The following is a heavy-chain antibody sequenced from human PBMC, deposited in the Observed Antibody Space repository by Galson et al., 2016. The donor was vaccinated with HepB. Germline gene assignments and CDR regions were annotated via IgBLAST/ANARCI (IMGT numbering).Heavy chain of an antibody. CDR2: IIPLFGAS. D-gene: IGHD4-11*01. V-gene: IGHV1-69*06. J-gene: IGHJ4*02. CDR1: GGTFSNYA. CDR3: ARETVTTYYFDY. Sequence: SVKVSCKASGGTFSNYAISWVRQAPGQGLEWMGGIIPLFGASNNAQKFQGRVTITADKSTSTAYMELSSLRSDDTAVFYCARETVTTYYFDYWGQGTLITVSS.